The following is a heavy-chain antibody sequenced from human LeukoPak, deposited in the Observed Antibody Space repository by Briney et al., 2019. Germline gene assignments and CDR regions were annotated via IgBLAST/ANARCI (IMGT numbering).Heavy chain of an antibody. CDR3: ARSPVFGVIILQFDC. CDR2: VFHSGST. D-gene: IGHD3-3*01. J-gene: IGHJ4*02. CDR1: GASISSNHYY. V-gene: IGHV4-39*07. Sequence: PSETLSLTCAVSGASISSNHYYWGWIRHSPGKGLEWIGSVFHSGSTYYNPSLKTRVTMSLDASKRQFSLNLTSVTAADTAVYYCARSPVFGVIILQFDCWGQGSLVTVSS.